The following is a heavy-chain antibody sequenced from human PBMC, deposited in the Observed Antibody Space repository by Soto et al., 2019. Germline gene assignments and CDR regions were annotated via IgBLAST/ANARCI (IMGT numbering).Heavy chain of an antibody. CDR2: IYYSGST. CDR3: ARSGSSWRGANYYYYGMDV. J-gene: IGHJ6*02. V-gene: IGHV4-59*01. D-gene: IGHD6-13*01. Sequence: SETLSLTCTVSGGSISSYYWSWIRQPPGKGLEWIGYIYYSGSTNYNPSLKSRVTISVDTSKNQFSLKLSPVTAADTAVYYCARSGSSWRGANYYYYGMDVWGQGTTVTRLL. CDR1: GGSISSYY.